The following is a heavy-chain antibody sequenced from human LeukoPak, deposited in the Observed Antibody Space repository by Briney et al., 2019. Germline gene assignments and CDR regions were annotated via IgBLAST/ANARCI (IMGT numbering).Heavy chain of an antibody. J-gene: IGHJ4*02. CDR1: GYMFANSW. Sequence: GESLKISCKASGYMFANSWIGWVRQMPGKGLEWMGIIYPADSDTRYSPSFQGQVTISADKSISTAYLQWSSLKASDTAMYYCARLSSGGQLFFDYWGQGTLVTVSS. CDR2: IYPADSDT. D-gene: IGHD2-15*01. CDR3: ARLSSGGQLFFDY. V-gene: IGHV5-51*01.